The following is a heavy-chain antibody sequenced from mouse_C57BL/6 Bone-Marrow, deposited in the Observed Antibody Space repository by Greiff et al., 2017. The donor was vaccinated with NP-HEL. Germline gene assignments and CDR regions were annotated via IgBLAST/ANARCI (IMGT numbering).Heavy chain of an antibody. Sequence: EVKLMESGGGLVQPGGSLKLSCAASGFTFSDYGMAWVRQAPRKGPEWVAFISNLAYSIYYADTVTGRFTISRENAKNTLYLEMSSLRSEDTAMYYCARLDGLYRAMDYWGQGTSVTVSS. J-gene: IGHJ4*01. CDR1: GFTFSDYG. V-gene: IGHV5-15*01. CDR2: ISNLAYSI. D-gene: IGHD2-3*01. CDR3: ARLDGLYRAMDY.